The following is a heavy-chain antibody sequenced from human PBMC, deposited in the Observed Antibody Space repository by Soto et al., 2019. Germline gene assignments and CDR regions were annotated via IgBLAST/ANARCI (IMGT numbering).Heavy chain of an antibody. Sequence: SETLSLTCTVSGGSVSSGSYYWSWIRQPPGKGLEWIGYIYYSGSTNYNPSLKSRVTISVDTSKNQFSLYLQMNSLRTEDTAVYYCARRGPGTYFDYWGQGTLVTVSS. D-gene: IGHD6-13*01. V-gene: IGHV4-61*01. J-gene: IGHJ4*02. CDR2: IYYSGST. CDR3: ARRGPGTYFDY. CDR1: GGSVSSGSYY.